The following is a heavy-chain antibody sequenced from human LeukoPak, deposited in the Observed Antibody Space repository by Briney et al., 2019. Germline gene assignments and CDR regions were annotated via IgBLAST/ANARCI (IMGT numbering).Heavy chain of an antibody. J-gene: IGHJ4*02. CDR2: LCGRSGDT. Sequence: GGALRHSRAATLFTFSSYSMTWVRQAPGKGVPWVSILCGRSGDTLSADLGKGRLTISRDNSKKPLYLQMNSLRAEDTAVYYCARGQTVSTRQLEYWGQGTLVTVSS. CDR3: ARGQTVSTRQLEY. V-gene: IGHV3-23*01. D-gene: IGHD4-17*01. CDR1: LFTFSSYS.